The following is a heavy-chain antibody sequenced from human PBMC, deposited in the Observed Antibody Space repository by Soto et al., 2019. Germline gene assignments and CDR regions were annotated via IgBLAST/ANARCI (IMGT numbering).Heavy chain of an antibody. D-gene: IGHD3-10*01. J-gene: IGHJ4*02. CDR3: ARRGSGSYSDY. CDR1: GYSIRSSSYY. CDR2: IYYSGST. Sequence: SETLSLTCTVPGYSIRSSSYYWGWIRQPPGKGLEWIGSIYYSGSTYYNPSLKSRVTISVDTSKNQFSLKLSSVTAADTAVYYCARRGSGSYSDYWGQGTLVTVS. V-gene: IGHV4-39*01.